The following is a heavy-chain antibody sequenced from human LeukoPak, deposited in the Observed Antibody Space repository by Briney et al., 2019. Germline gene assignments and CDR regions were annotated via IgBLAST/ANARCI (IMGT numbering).Heavy chain of an antibody. CDR3: TADHGYSYGLNFDY. V-gene: IGHV1-58*02. CDR2: IVVGSGNT. J-gene: IGHJ4*02. CDR1: GFTFTSSA. Sequence: SVKVSCKASGFTFTSSAMQWVRQARGQRLEWIGWIVVGSGNTNYAQKFQERVTITRDMSTSTAYMELSSLRSEDTAVYYCTADHGYSYGLNFDYWGQGTLVTASS. D-gene: IGHD5-18*01.